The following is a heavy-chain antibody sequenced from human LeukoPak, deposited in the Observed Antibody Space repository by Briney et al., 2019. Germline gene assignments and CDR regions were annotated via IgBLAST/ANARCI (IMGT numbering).Heavy chain of an antibody. J-gene: IGHJ3*02. Sequence: GGSLRLSCAASGFTFSNAWMSWVRQAPGKGLEWVGRIKSKTDGGTTDYAAPVKGRFTISRDDSKNTLYLQMNSLKTEDTAVYYRAATSSGYSGDAFDIWGQGTMVTVSS. V-gene: IGHV3-15*01. CDR2: IKSKTDGGTT. CDR1: GFTFSNAW. CDR3: AATSSGYSGDAFDI. D-gene: IGHD3-22*01.